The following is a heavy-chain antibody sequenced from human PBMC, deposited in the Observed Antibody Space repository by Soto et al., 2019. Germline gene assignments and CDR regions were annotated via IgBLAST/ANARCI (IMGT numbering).Heavy chain of an antibody. CDR1: GYTFSSYY. Sequence: ASVKVSCKASGYTFSSYYIHWVRQAPGQGLEWMGGFDPEDGETIYAQKFQGRVTMTEDTSTDTAYMELSSLRSEDTAVYYCATFKFLVDLVRGWGPMDVLGKGTTVTVSS. V-gene: IGHV1-24*01. D-gene: IGHD3-3*01. CDR2: FDPEDGET. CDR3: ATFKFLVDLVRGWGPMDV. J-gene: IGHJ6*03.